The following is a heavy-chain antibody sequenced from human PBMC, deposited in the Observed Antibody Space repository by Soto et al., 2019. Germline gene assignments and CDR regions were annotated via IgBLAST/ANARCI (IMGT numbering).Heavy chain of an antibody. CDR2: IDPSDSYT. Sequence: GPSLKISCKASGYSFTSYWISWVRQMPGKGLEWMGRIDPSDSYTNYSPSFQGHVTISAGKSISTAYLQWSSLKASDTAMYYCARHSIVVVPAAPDPWGEGTVVTVAS. CDR3: ARHSIVVVPAAPDP. J-gene: IGHJ5*02. D-gene: IGHD2-2*01. CDR1: GYSFTSYW. V-gene: IGHV5-10-1*01.